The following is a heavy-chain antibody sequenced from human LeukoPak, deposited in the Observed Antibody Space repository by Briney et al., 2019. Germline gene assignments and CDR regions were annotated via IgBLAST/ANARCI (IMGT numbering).Heavy chain of an antibody. V-gene: IGHV3-15*01. Sequence: GGALRLSCAASGVTFSNAWMNWGRQAPGKGPEWVGRIKSKTDGGTTDYAARLKGRVTISRDDSKNTLYLQMNSLKTEDTAVYYCITQQYWGQGTLVIVSS. CDR3: ITQQY. CDR1: GVTFSNAW. J-gene: IGHJ4*02. CDR2: IKSKTDGGTT. D-gene: IGHD1/OR15-1a*01.